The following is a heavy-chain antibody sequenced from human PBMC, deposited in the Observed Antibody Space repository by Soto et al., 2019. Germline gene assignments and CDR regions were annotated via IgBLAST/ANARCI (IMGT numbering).Heavy chain of an antibody. CDR2: INPNSGGT. CDR1: GYTFTGYY. V-gene: IGHV1-2*04. CDR3: ARDSPPYYYDSSGYYYLRSGSHFDY. J-gene: IGHJ4*02. D-gene: IGHD3-22*01. Sequence: ASVKVSCKASGYTFTGYYMHWVRQAPGQGLEWMGWINPNSGGTNYAQKFQGWVTMTRDTSISTAYMELSRLRSDDTAVYYCARDSPPYYYDSSGYYYLRSGSHFDYWGQGTLVTVSS.